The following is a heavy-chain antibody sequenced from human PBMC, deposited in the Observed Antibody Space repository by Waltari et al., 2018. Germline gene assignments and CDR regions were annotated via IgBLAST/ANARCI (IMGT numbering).Heavy chain of an antibody. Sequence: QVHLVQSGAEVKKPGSSVKVTCTPSVGTFGTYAITWVRQAPGPGLEWMGGLIPIFGAPNYAQRFQGRVTITADESTSTVYMELSSLKSEDTALYFCARRQLGGPLDPWGQGTLVTVSS. J-gene: IGHJ5*02. CDR3: ARRQLGGPLDP. D-gene: IGHD1-1*01. CDR2: LIPIFGAP. V-gene: IGHV1-69*12. CDR1: VGTFGTYA.